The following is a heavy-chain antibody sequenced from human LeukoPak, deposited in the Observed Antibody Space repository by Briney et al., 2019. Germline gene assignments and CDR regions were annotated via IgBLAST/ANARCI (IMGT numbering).Heavy chain of an antibody. CDR1: GGSFSGYY. CDR2: INHSGST. CDR3: ARAGYSYGTGYYFDY. Sequence: PSETLSLTCAVYGGSFSGYYWSWIRQPPGKGLEWIGEINHSGSTNYNPSLKSRVTISVDTSKNQFSLKLSSETAADAAVYYCARAGYSYGTGYYFDYWGQGTLVTVSS. V-gene: IGHV4-34*01. J-gene: IGHJ4*02. D-gene: IGHD5-18*01.